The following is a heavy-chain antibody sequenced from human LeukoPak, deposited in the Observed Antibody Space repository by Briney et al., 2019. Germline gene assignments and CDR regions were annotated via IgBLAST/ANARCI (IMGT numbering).Heavy chain of an antibody. Sequence: GASVKVSCKASGYTFTSYGISWVRQAPGQGLEWMGWISAYNGNTNYAQKLQGRVTMTTDTSTSTAYMELRSLRSDDTAVYYCASDGSSHDMGVVDYWGQGTLVTVSS. D-gene: IGHD2-15*01. CDR2: ISAYNGNT. V-gene: IGHV1-18*01. CDR3: ASDGSSHDMGVVDY. J-gene: IGHJ4*02. CDR1: GYTFTSYG.